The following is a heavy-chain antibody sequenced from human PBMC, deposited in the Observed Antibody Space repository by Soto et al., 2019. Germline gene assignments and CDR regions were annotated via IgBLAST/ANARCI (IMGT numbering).Heavy chain of an antibody. V-gene: IGHV1-69*12. CDR1: GGTFSSYA. CDR3: ARGGGSVLVTSHYYCYYGMDV. CDR2: IIPIFGTA. J-gene: IGHJ6*02. Sequence: QVQLVQSGAEVKKPGSSVKVSCKASGGTFSSYAISWVRQAPGQGLEWMGGIIPIFGTANYAQKFQGRVTITADESTSTAYMELRSLRSEDTAVYYCARGGGSVLVTSHYYCYYGMDVCGQGTTVTVSS. D-gene: IGHD3-10*01.